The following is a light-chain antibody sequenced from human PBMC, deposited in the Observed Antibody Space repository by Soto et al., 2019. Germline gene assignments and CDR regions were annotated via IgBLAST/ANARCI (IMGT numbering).Light chain of an antibody. V-gene: IGLV2-14*03. Sequence: QSALTQPASESGSPGQSITISCSGSSSDIGSYNYVSWYQQHPGKAPRLMIYDVTNRPSGVSDRFSGSKSGDTASLTISGLQADDEADYYCSSYTTTTTLVVFGGGTKVTVL. J-gene: IGLJ2*01. CDR3: SSYTTTTTLVV. CDR1: SSDIGSYNY. CDR2: DVT.